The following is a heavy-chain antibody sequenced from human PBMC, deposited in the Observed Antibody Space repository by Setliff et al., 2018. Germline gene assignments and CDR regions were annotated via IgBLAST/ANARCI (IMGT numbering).Heavy chain of an antibody. Sequence: SETLSLTCTVSGYSISSGHYWGWIRQPPGKGLEWIGSIYTSGSTNYNPSLKSRVTMSVDTSKNQFSLKLSSVTAADTAVYYCARKGISALSGAFDMWGQGTMVTVSS. J-gene: IGHJ3*02. V-gene: IGHV4-38-2*02. CDR2: IYTSGST. CDR3: ARKGISALSGAFDM. D-gene: IGHD1-26*01. CDR1: GYSISSGHY.